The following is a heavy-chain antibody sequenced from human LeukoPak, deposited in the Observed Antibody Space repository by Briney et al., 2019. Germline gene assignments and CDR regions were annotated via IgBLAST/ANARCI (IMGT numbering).Heavy chain of an antibody. CDR1: GGSISSYY. D-gene: IGHD3-10*01. CDR3: ARGRRWFGELYYFDY. CDR2: IYYSGST. V-gene: IGHV4-59*12. J-gene: IGHJ4*02. Sequence: SETLSLTCTVSGGSISSYYWSWIRQPPGKGLEWIGYIYYSGSTNYNPSLKSRVTISVDTSKNQFSLKLSSVTAADTAVYYCARGRRWFGELYYFDYWGQGTLVTVSS.